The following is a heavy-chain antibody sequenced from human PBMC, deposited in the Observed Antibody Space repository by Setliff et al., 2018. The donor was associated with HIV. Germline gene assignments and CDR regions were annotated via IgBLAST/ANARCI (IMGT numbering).Heavy chain of an antibody. V-gene: IGHV4-4*07. D-gene: IGHD3-10*01. CDR2: IYPTGSS. CDR3: ARDRCIYNTAKGLDY. CDR1: GGSMSSYY. Sequence: KTSETLSLTCTVSGGSMSSYYWSWIRQPAGKGLEWIGRIYPTGSSNYNPSLRSRVTMSVDTSKNQFSLNLNSVTAADTAVYYCARDRCIYNTAKGLDYWGQGTLVTVSS. J-gene: IGHJ4*02.